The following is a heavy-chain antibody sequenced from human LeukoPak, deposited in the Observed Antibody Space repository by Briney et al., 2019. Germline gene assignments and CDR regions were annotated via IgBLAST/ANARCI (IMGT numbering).Heavy chain of an antibody. Sequence: GASVKVSCKASGYTFTGYYMHWVRQAPGQGLEWMGWINPNSGGTNYAQKFQGRVTMTRDTSISTAYMELSRLRSDDTAVHYCARDEVNYAGKAIYFDYWGQGTLVTVSS. J-gene: IGHJ4*02. CDR3: ARDEVNYAGKAIYFDY. D-gene: IGHD4-23*01. CDR2: INPNSGGT. CDR1: GYTFTGYY. V-gene: IGHV1-2*02.